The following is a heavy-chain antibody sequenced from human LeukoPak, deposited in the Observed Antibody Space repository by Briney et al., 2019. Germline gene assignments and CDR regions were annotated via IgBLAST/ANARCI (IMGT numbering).Heavy chain of an antibody. CDR2: ISGSGGST. Sequence: GGSLRLSCAASGFTFSSYAMSWVRQAPGKGLEWVSAISGSGGSTYYADSVKGRFTISRDNSKNTLYLQMNSLRAEDTAIYYCAKSSDYDILTGYPADYWGQGTLVTVSS. CDR3: AKSSDYDILTGYPADY. D-gene: IGHD3-9*01. CDR1: GFTFSSYA. J-gene: IGHJ4*02. V-gene: IGHV3-23*01.